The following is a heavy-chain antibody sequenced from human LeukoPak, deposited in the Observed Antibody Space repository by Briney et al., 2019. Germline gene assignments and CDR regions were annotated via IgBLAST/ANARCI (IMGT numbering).Heavy chain of an antibody. Sequence: GGSLRLSCAASGFTFSTYSMNWVRQAPGKGLEWVSSISSSSTYIYYADSVKGRFTISRDNAKNSLSLQMNSLRAEDTAVYYCARVQRSGWYPHDSVASYWGQGTLVTVSS. V-gene: IGHV3-21*01. D-gene: IGHD6-19*01. CDR2: ISSSSTYI. CDR1: GFTFSTYS. CDR3: ARVQRSGWYPHDSVASY. J-gene: IGHJ4*02.